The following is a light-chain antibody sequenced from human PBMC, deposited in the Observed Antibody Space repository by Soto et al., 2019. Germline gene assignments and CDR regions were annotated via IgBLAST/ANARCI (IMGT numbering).Light chain of an antibody. CDR1: QSVSNNY. CDR3: QHYVTSSIT. CDR2: GAS. Sequence: EIVLTQSPGTLSLSPGERATLSCRASQSVSNNYLAWYQQKPGQAPRLLIYGASTRATGIPVRFSGSASGTEFTLTISRLEPEDFAVYYCQHYVTSSITFGQGTRLEIK. V-gene: IGKV3-20*01. J-gene: IGKJ5*01.